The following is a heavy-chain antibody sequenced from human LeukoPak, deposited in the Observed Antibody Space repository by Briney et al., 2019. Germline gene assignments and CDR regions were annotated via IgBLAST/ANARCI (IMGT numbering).Heavy chain of an antibody. D-gene: IGHD1-26*01. V-gene: IGHV3-21*01. Sequence: GGSLRLSCAASGFTFSSYSMNWVRQAPGKGLEWVSSISSSSYIYYADSVKGRFTISRDNAKNSLYLQMNSLRAEDTAVYYCAREAKWELLRYFDYWGQGTLVTVSS. CDR3: AREAKWELLRYFDY. J-gene: IGHJ4*02. CDR1: GFTFSSYS. CDR2: ISSSSYI.